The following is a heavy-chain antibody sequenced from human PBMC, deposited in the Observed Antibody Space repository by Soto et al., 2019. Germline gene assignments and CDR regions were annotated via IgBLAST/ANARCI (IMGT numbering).Heavy chain of an antibody. CDR2: ISASGGRT. V-gene: IGHV3-23*01. CDR3: ARGSPTTPTSYGYLAY. D-gene: IGHD1-1*01. CDR1: GFVFKDYA. J-gene: IGHJ4*02. Sequence: HPGGSLRLSCAASGFVFKDYAISWVRQAPGKGLEWVSGISASGGRTYYADSVKGRLSVSRDNSNNTVFLQINRLRDEDTAIYYCARGSPTTPTSYGYLAYWGQGTLVTVS.